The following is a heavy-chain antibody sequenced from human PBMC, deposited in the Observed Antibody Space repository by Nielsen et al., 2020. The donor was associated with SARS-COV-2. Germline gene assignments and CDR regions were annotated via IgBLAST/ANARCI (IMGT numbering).Heavy chain of an antibody. D-gene: IGHD2-15*01. CDR1: GYTFTSHY. V-gene: IGHV1-46*01. J-gene: IGHJ4*02. Sequence: ASVKVSCKISGYTFTSHYVHWVRQAPGQGLEWMGLINSSGGRTIYAQMFQGRVTVTRDTSTSTVYMELSSLRSEDTAVYYCARGGLVVVDSFDYWGQGTLVTVSS. CDR3: ARGGLVVVDSFDY. CDR2: INSSGGRT.